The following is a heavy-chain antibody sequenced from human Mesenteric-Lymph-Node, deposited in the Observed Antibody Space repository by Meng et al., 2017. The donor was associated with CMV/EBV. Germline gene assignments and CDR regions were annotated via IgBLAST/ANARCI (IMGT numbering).Heavy chain of an antibody. CDR3: NIVYSQSTEY. CDR2: IRSQANTYAT. V-gene: IGHV3-73*01. Sequence: GGSLRLSCAVSGFSFSGSAMHWVRQAPGKGLEWVGRIRSQANTYATVYAASVTGRFTISRDDSRNTAYLQMNNLKIEDTAIYWCNIVYSQSTEYWGLGTLVTVSS. J-gene: IGHJ4*02. D-gene: IGHD4-11*01. CDR1: GFSFSGSA.